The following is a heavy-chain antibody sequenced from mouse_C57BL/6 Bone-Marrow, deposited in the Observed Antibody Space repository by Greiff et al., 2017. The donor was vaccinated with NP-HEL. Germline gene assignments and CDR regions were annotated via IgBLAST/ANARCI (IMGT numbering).Heavy chain of an antibody. D-gene: IGHD1-1*01. V-gene: IGHV1-69*01. CDR3: ARSDTTVVAKWYFDV. CDR1: GYTFTSYW. J-gene: IGHJ1*03. Sequence: QVQLQQSGAELVMPGASVKLSCKASGYTFTSYWMHWVKQRPGQGLEWIGEIDPSDSYTNYNQKFKGKSTLTVDKSSSTAYMQLSSLTSEDSAVYYCARSDTTVVAKWYFDVWGTGTTVTVSS. CDR2: IDPSDSYT.